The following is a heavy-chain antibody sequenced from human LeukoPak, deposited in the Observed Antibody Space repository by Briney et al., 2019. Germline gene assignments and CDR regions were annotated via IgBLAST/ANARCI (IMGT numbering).Heavy chain of an antibody. V-gene: IGHV4-4*02. D-gene: IGHD6-25*01. J-gene: IGHJ5*02. CDR2: IYHTGTT. CDR1: GASISSNNL. CDR3: ATEGRSRSSGGTT. Sequence: WETLSLACAVSGASISSNNLWSWVRQSPMKGLEWVGDIYHTGTTNYMPSLKRRVTISVDKSKNPFSLKLTSVTAADTAVYYCATEGRSRSSGGTTWGQGILVTVPS.